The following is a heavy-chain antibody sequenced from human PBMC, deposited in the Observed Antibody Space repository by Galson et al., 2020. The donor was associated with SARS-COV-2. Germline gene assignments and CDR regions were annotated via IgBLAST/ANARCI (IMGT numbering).Heavy chain of an antibody. Sequence: GEYLKISCAASGFTFSDSSMNWVRQAPGKGLEWVSSISSSSGHIYYADAVKGRFTISRDNVKKSLYLQMNSLRAQDTAVYYCTRGTRMPMADFSGFESWGRGTLVTVSS. D-gene: IGHD3-3*01. J-gene: IGHJ4*02. CDR2: ISSSSGHI. CDR1: GFTFSDSS. CDR3: TRGTRMPMADFSGFES. V-gene: IGHV3-21*01.